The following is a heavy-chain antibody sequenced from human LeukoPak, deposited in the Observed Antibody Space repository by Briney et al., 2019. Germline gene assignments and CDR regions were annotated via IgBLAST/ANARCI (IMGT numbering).Heavy chain of an antibody. Sequence: SQTLSLTCTVSGGSISSGGYYWSWIRQHPGKGLEWIGYIYYSGSTYYNPSLKSRVTISVDTSKNQFSLKLSSVTAADTAVYYCARDRYYDFWSGPRGFDPWGQGTLVTVSS. CDR1: GGSISSGGYY. J-gene: IGHJ5*02. D-gene: IGHD3-3*01. CDR3: ARDRYYDFWSGPRGFDP. CDR2: IYYSGST. V-gene: IGHV4-31*03.